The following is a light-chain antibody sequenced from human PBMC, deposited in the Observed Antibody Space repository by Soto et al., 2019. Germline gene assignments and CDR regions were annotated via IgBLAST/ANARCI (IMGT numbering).Light chain of an antibody. CDR2: DAS. CDR3: QQRSNWL. V-gene: IGKV3-11*01. Sequence: EIVLTQSPPTLSLSPGERATLSCRASQSVSSYLAWYQQKPGQAPRLLIYDASNRATGIPARFSGSGSGTDFTLTISSLEPEDFAVYYCQQRSNWLFGGGTKVEIK. J-gene: IGKJ4*01. CDR1: QSVSSY.